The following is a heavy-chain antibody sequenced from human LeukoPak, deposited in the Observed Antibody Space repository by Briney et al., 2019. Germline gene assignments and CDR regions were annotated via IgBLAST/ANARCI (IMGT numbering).Heavy chain of an antibody. CDR2: ITSNGGST. CDR3: ASQTPRRLPIAVADYFDY. Sequence: GGSLRLSCSASGFTFSRNAMYWVRQAPGKGLEYVSAITSNGGSTYHADSVKGRFTISRDNSKNTLYLQMNSLRAEDTAVYYCASQTPRRLPIAVADYFDYWGQGTLVTVSS. J-gene: IGHJ4*02. CDR1: GFTFSRNA. V-gene: IGHV3-64*04. D-gene: IGHD6-19*01.